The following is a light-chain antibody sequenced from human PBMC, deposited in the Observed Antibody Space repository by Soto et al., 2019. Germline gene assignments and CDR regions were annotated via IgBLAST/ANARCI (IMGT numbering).Light chain of an antibody. CDR1: QSVSTN. V-gene: IGKV3-15*01. CDR3: QQYSNWPT. CDR2: DAS. J-gene: IGKJ1*01. Sequence: EIVMAQSPATLSVSPGEGATLSCRASQSVSTNLAWYQQKPGQTPRLLIYDASTRATGIPARFSGSGSGTEFTLTIRSPQSEDFAVYYCQQYSNWPTFGQGTKLEI.